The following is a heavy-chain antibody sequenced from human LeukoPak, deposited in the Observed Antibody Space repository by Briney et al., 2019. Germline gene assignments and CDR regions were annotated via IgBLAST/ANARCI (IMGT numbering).Heavy chain of an antibody. CDR1: GYTFTGYS. V-gene: IGHV1-2*02. J-gene: IGHJ3*02. CDR2: INPNSGGT. D-gene: IGHD6-13*01. CDR3: ATAVIVAVFGDDFDI. Sequence: ASVNVSCKASGYTFTGYSMHWVRQAPGQGLEWMGWINPNSGGTNYAQKFQGRVTMTRDTSISTAYMELRRLRYDDTAVYYCATAVIVAVFGDDFDIWGQGTLVTVSS.